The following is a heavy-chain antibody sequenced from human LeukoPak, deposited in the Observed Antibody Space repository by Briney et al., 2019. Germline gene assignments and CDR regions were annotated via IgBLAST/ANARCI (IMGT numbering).Heavy chain of an antibody. CDR3: ARAVAGWFDP. V-gene: IGHV3-7*04. J-gene: IGHJ5*02. Sequence: GGSLRLSCTASGFTFSTYWMSWVRQAPGKGLEWVANTREDGSEKYYVDSVKGRFTISRDNAKNSLYLQMNSLRAEDTAVYYCARAVAGWFDPWGQGTLVTVSS. CDR1: GFTFSTYW. CDR2: TREDGSEK. D-gene: IGHD6-19*01.